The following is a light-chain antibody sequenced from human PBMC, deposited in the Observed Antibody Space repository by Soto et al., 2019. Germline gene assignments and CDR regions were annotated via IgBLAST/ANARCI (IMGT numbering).Light chain of an antibody. V-gene: IGKV3-15*01. J-gene: IGKJ4*01. Sequence: EVVMTQSPVTLSVSPGESAPLSCRASQGVRNNLAWYQQRPGQAPRLLIYGASTRAAGIPARFRGSGSGTEFTLNINGLQSEDFVVYYCQQYDNWPPTFGGGNKVDIK. CDR2: GAS. CDR3: QQYDNWPPT. CDR1: QGVRNN.